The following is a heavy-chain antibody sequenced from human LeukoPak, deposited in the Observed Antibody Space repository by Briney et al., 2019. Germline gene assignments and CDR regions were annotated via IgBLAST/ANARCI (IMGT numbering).Heavy chain of an antibody. V-gene: IGHV6-1*01. J-gene: IGHJ4*02. Sequence: RSQTLSLTCAISGDSVSSNSAAWNWIRQSPSRGLEWLGRTYYRSKWYNDYAVSVKSRITINPDTSKNQFSLKLSSVTAADTAVYYCARVAGDDYGDYKQDFDYWGQGTLVTVSS. D-gene: IGHD4-17*01. CDR2: TYYRSKWYN. CDR3: ARVAGDDYGDYKQDFDY. CDR1: GDSVSSNSAA.